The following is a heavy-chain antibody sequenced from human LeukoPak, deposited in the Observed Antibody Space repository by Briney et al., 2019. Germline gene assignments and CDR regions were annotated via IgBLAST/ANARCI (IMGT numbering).Heavy chain of an antibody. V-gene: IGHV1-46*01. CDR2: INPSGGST. Sequence: ASVKVSCKASGYTFTNYYMHWVLQAPGQRLEWMGIINPSGGSTSYAQKFQGRVTMTRDTSTSTVYMELSSLRSEDTAVYYCARGGYCSGGSCLFDYWGLGTLVTVSS. J-gene: IGHJ4*02. CDR1: GYTFTNYY. CDR3: ARGGYCSGGSCLFDY. D-gene: IGHD2-15*01.